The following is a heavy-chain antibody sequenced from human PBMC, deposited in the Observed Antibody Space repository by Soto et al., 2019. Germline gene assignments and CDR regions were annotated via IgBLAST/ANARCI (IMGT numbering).Heavy chain of an antibody. CDR3: ARGKGMEENYFYYGLDI. D-gene: IGHD1-1*01. Sequence: GASVKVSCKASGYTFSTYAMHWVRQAPGQSLEWMGWLNGGTGQTRYSQKFQDRVIITRDTSASTGYMELSSLTSEDTAVYYCARGKGMEENYFYYGLDIWGQGTTVNVSS. V-gene: IGHV1-3*01. CDR2: LNGGTGQT. CDR1: GYTFSTYA. J-gene: IGHJ6*02.